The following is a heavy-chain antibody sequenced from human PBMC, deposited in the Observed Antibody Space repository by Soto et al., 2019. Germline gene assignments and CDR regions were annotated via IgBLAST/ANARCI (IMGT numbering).Heavy chain of an antibody. CDR2: INPNSGGT. Sequence: GASVKVSCKASGYTFTGYYMRWVRQAPGQGLEWMGWINPNSGGTNYAQKFQGWVTMTRDTSISTAYMELSRLRSDDTAVYYCARGLAARPLDYYYGMDVWGQGTTVTVSS. CDR1: GYTFTGYY. D-gene: IGHD6-6*01. V-gene: IGHV1-2*04. J-gene: IGHJ6*02. CDR3: ARGLAARPLDYYYGMDV.